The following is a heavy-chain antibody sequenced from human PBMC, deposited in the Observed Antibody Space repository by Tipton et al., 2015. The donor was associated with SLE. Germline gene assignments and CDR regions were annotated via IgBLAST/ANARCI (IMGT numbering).Heavy chain of an antibody. CDR3: ARDREFLWYETVGDAFEH. V-gene: IGHV4-39*07. CDR1: GGSISNNSYY. Sequence: LRLSCTVSGGSISNNSYYWGWIRQPPGKGLEWIGSIYHSGNTYYNPSLKNRVTISIDTSKNQFSLKLTSVTAADSAVYFCARDREFLWYETVGDAFEHWGQGKMVTVSS. J-gene: IGHJ3*01. CDR2: IYHSGNT. D-gene: IGHD6-13*01.